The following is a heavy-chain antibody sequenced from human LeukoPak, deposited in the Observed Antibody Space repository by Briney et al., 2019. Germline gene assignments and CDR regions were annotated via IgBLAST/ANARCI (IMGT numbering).Heavy chain of an antibody. D-gene: IGHD4-17*01. V-gene: IGHV4-39*01. CDR1: GGSISSSSYY. J-gene: IGHJ3*02. CDR3: ARLQGYGPYAFDI. Sequence: RTSETLSLTCTVSGGSISSSSYYWGWIRQPPGKGLEWIGSIYYSGSTYYNPSLKSRVTISVDTSKNQFSLKLSSVTAADTAVYYCARLQGYGPYAFDIWGQGTMVTVSS. CDR2: IYYSGST.